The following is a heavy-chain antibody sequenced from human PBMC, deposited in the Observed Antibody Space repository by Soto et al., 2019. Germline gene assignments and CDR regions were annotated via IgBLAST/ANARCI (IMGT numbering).Heavy chain of an antibody. J-gene: IGHJ3*02. CDR1: GYTFTGYY. Sequence: VSCKASGYTFTGYYMHWVRQAPGQGLEWMGWINPNSGGTNYAQKFQGWVTMTRDTSISTAYMELSRLRSDDTAVYYCARSLGYCSSTSCSPDAFDIWGQGTMVTVSS. V-gene: IGHV1-2*04. CDR2: INPNSGGT. CDR3: ARSLGYCSSTSCSPDAFDI. D-gene: IGHD2-2*01.